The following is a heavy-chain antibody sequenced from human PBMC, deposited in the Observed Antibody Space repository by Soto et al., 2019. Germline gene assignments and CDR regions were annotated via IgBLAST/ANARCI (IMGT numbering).Heavy chain of an antibody. J-gene: IGHJ4*02. CDR2: IIPIFGTA. Sequence: QVQLVQSGAEVKKPGSSVKVSCKASGGTFSSYAISWVRQAPGQGLEWMGGIIPIFGTANYAQKFQGRVTITAAESTSTAYMELSSLRYEDTAVYYGARVGGRLGATLPVDYWGQGSLVTVSS. CDR3: ARVGGRLGATLPVDY. V-gene: IGHV1-69*12. CDR1: GGTFSSYA. D-gene: IGHD1-26*01.